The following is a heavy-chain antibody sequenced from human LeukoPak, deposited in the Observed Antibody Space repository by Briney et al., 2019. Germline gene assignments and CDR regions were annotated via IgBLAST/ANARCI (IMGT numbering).Heavy chain of an antibody. CDR3: ARGNSSGHFDY. D-gene: IGHD6-6*01. V-gene: IGHV3-30*01. CDR2: ISYDGSNK. Sequence: SCKASGGTFSSYAMHWVRQAPGKGLEWVAVISYDGSNKYYADSVKGRFTISRDNSKNTLYLQMNSLRAEDTAVYYCARGNSSGHFDYWGQGTLVTVSS. CDR1: GGTFSSYA. J-gene: IGHJ4*02.